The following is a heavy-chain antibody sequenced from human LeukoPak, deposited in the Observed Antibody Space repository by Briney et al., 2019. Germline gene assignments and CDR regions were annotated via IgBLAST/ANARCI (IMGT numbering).Heavy chain of an antibody. CDR2: INHSGST. CDR3: ARGTSIPASGTGTPFDY. CDR1: GGSFSGYS. V-gene: IGHV4-34*01. J-gene: IGHJ4*02. Sequence: PSETLSLTCAVYGGSFSGYSWSWIRQPPGQGLEWIGEINHSGSTNCNPSLKSRVTISVDTSKNQFSLKLTSVTAADTAVYYCARGTSIPASGTGTPFDYWGQGTLVTVSS. D-gene: IGHD6-13*01.